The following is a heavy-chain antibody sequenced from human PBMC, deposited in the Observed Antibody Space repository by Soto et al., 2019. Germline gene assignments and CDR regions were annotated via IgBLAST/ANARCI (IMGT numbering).Heavy chain of an antibody. J-gene: IGHJ4*02. CDR3: ARELDRYFDY. CDR2: IYHSGST. D-gene: IGHD1-1*01. Sequence: SETLSLTCTVSGYFISSGSYWGWIRQPPGKGLEWIGSIYHSGSTYYNASLKSRVTISVDTSKNQFSLKLNSVTATDTAIYYCARELDRYFDYWGQGTLVTVSS. V-gene: IGHV4-38-2*02. CDR1: GYFISSGSY.